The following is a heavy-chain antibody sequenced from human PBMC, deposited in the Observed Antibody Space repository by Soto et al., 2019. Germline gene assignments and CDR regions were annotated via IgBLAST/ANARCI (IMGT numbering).Heavy chain of an antibody. J-gene: IGHJ4*02. D-gene: IGHD4-17*01. CDR1: GFTFSDHY. Sequence: LRLSCAASGFTFSDHYMDWVRQAPGKGLEWIGYIYYSGSTYYNPSLKSRVTISVDTSKNQFSLKLSSVTAADTAVYYCARDYGYPDYWGQGTLVTVSS. CDR2: IYYSGST. V-gene: IGHV4-30-4*08. CDR3: ARDYGYPDY.